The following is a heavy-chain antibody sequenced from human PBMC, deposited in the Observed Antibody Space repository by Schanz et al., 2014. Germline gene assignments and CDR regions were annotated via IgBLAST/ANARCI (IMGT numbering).Heavy chain of an antibody. CDR3: AKDRIPMVRGGDYAMDV. CDR2: INSDGSSA. V-gene: IGHV3-74*01. CDR1: GFTFSSYW. J-gene: IGHJ6*02. Sequence: EVQLVESGGGLVQPGGSLRLSCAASGFTFSSYWMHWVRQAPGKGLVWISRINSDGSSASYADSVKGRFTISRENARNTLYLQMNSLIAEDTAVYYCAKDRIPMVRGGDYAMDVWGQGTTVAVSS. D-gene: IGHD3-10*01.